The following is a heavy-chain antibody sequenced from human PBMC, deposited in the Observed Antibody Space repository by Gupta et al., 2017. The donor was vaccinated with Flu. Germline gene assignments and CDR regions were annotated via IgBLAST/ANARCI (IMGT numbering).Heavy chain of an antibody. V-gene: IGHV3-30*18. J-gene: IGHJ5*02. D-gene: IGHD3-10*01. CDR1: G. CDR2: ISYDGSNR. CDR3: AKKDGYGSGSYSWFDP. Sequence: GMHWVRQAPGKGLGWVAVISYDGSNRYYADSVKGRFTISRDNSKSTLYLEMNSLRAEDTAVYYCAKKDGYGSGSYSWFDPWGQGTVVTVSS.